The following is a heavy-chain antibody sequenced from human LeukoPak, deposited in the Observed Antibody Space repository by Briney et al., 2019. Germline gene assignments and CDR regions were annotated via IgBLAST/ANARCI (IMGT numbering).Heavy chain of an antibody. CDR2: IHYSGST. V-gene: IGHV4-59*01. CDR1: GGSISSYY. Sequence: SETLSLTCTVSGGSISSYYWSWIRQPPGKGREGIGCIHYSGSTNYNPSLKSRVTLSVDTSKNQFSLKLSSVTAADTAVYYCARVRDRSSYFYDLDYWGQGTLVTVSS. CDR3: ARVRDRSSYFYDLDY. J-gene: IGHJ4*02. D-gene: IGHD3-22*01.